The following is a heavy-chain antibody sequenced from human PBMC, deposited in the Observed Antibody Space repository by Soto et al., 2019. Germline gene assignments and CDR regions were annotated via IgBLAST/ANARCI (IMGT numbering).Heavy chain of an antibody. J-gene: IGHJ4*02. D-gene: IGHD2-2*01. CDR2: INPNSGGT. V-gene: IGHV1-2*02. CDR3: AKEDIVVVPADPFDY. CDR1: GYTFTGYY. Sequence: GASVKVSCKASGYTFTGYYMHWVRQAPGQGLEWMGWINPNSGGTNYAQKFQGRVTMTRDTSISTAYMELSRLRSDDTAVYYCAKEDIVVVPADPFDYWGQGTLVTVSS.